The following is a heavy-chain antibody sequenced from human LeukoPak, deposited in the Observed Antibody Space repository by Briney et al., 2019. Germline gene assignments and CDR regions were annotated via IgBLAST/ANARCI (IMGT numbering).Heavy chain of an antibody. V-gene: IGHV3-23*01. CDR2: ISGSGGST. CDR1: GFTFSSSA. J-gene: IGHJ4*02. Sequence: GGSLRLSCAASGFTFSSSAMSWVRQAPGKGLEWVSAISGSGGSTYYADSVKGRFTISRDNSKNTLYLQMNSLRAEDTAVYYCAKQSGSYYLHYWGQGTLVTVSS. CDR3: AKQSGSYYLHY. D-gene: IGHD1-26*01.